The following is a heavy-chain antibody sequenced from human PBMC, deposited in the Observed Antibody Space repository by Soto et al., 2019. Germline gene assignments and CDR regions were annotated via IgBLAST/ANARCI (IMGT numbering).Heavy chain of an antibody. V-gene: IGHV3-30-3*01. J-gene: IGHJ4*02. CDR1: GFTFSSYA. D-gene: IGHD3-16*02. Sequence: ESGGGVVQPGRSLRLSCAASGFTFSSYAMHWVRQAPGKGLEWVAVISYDGSNKYYADSVKGRFTISRDNSKNTLYLQMNSLRAEDTAVYYCARGYDYVWGSYRPTYYFDYWGQGTLVTVSS. CDR3: ARGYDYVWGSYRPTYYFDY. CDR2: ISYDGSNK.